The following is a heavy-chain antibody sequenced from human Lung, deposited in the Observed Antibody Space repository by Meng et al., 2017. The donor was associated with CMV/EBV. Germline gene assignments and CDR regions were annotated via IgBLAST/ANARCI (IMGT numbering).Heavy chain of an antibody. D-gene: IGHD3-16*01. J-gene: IGHJ6*02. CDR2: IHSDGSNI. Sequence: GGSLRLXCAASGFTFSGYWMHWVRQAPGKGLVWVSRIHSDGSNINYADSVKGRFTISRDNVKNTLYLQMSSLRAEDTAIYYCVRSLGDQFYYYGMDVWGRGXTVTVSS. CDR1: GFTFSGYW. V-gene: IGHV3-74*01. CDR3: VRSLGDQFYYYGMDV.